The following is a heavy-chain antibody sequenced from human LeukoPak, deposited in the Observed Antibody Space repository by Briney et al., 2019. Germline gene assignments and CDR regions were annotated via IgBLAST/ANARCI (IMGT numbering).Heavy chain of an antibody. J-gene: IGHJ4*02. D-gene: IGHD5-24*01. Sequence: PGGSLRLSCAASGFTLSSYGMHWVRQAPGKGLEWVAVIWYDGTKEYDADSVKGRFTISRDNSKNTLYLQMNSLRAEDTAVYYCAKENGYNYYFDYWGQGTLVTVSS. CDR2: IWYDGTKE. CDR1: GFTLSSYG. CDR3: AKENGYNYYFDY. V-gene: IGHV3-33*06.